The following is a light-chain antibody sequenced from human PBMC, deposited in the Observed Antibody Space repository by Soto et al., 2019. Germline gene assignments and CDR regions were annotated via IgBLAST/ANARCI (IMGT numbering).Light chain of an antibody. CDR3: QKYNSAPRT. CDR2: VAS. J-gene: IGKJ1*01. CDR1: QGIRNY. Sequence: DIPMTQSPSSLSASVGDRVTITCRASQGIRNYLAWYQQKPGKVPKLLIYVASTLQSGVPSRFSGSGSGTDFTLTISSLQPEDVATYYCQKYNSAPRTFGQGTKVEIK. V-gene: IGKV1-27*01.